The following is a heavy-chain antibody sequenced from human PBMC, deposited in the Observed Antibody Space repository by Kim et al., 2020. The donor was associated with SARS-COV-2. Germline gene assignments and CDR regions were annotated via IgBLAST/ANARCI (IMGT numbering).Heavy chain of an antibody. CDR2: ISAYNGNT. V-gene: IGHV1-18*04. D-gene: IGHD3-22*01. CDR1: GYTFTSYG. CDR3: ARAEDSSGYYYDYYGMDV. Sequence: ASVKVSCKASGYTFTSYGISWVRQAPGQGLEWMGWISAYNGNTNYAQKLQGRVTMTTDTSTSTAYMEMRSLRSDDTAVYYCARAEDSSGYYYDYYGMDVWGQGTTVTVSS. J-gene: IGHJ6*02.